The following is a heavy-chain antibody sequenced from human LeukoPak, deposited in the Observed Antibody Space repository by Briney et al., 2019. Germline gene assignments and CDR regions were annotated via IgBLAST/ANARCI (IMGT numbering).Heavy chain of an antibody. CDR3: ARGGNYYYGMDV. J-gene: IGHJ6*02. V-gene: IGHV1-69*13. D-gene: IGHD6-13*01. CDR1: GGTFSSYA. CDR2: IIPIFGTA. Sequence: SVKVSCKASGGTFSSYAISWVRQAPGQGLEWMGGIIPIFGTANYAQKFQGRVTITADESTSTAYMELSSLRSEDTAVYYCARGGNYYYGMDVWGQGTTVTVSS.